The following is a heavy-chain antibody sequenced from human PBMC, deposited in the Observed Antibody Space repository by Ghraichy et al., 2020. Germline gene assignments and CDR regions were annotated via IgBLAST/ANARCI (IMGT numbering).Heavy chain of an antibody. CDR2: ISGAGTAT. J-gene: IGHJ5*02. V-gene: IGHV3-23*01. CDR3: ARKDIAAAGVLRWFDP. D-gene: IGHD6-25*01. CDR1: GFNFRNSA. Sequence: GESLNISCAASGFNFRNSAMSWVRQAPGKGLEWISTISGAGTATYYADPLKDRFTISRDNSKNLLYLQMNSLRGEDTATYYCARKDIAAAGVLRWFDPWGLGTLVTVSS.